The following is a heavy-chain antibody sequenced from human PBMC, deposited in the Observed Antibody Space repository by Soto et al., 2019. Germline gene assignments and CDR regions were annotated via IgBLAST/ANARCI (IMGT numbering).Heavy chain of an antibody. CDR2: IYWDDDK. V-gene: IGHV2-5*02. CDR1: GFSLSTSGVG. J-gene: IGHJ3*02. D-gene: IGHD3-22*01. CDR3: AHCKSPDETLTTSVAFDI. Sequence: SGPTLVNPTQTLTLTCTFSGFSLSTSGVGVGWIRQPPGKALEWLALIYWDDDKRYSPSLKSRLTITKDTSKNQVVLTMTNMDPVDTATYYCAHCKSPDETLTTSVAFDIWGQGTMVTVSS.